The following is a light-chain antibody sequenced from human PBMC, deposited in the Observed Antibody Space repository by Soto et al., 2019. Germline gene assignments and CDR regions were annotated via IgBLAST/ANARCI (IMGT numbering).Light chain of an antibody. Sequence: DLPMTQSPSSLSASVGDRVTITCRASQSIYSSLNWYHQKPGKAPKLLIYAASNLQSGVPSRFSGSGSGTDSTLSISSLQPEDFATYYCQQSYSAPYTFGQGTKLEI. V-gene: IGKV1-39*01. CDR1: QSIYSS. CDR2: AAS. J-gene: IGKJ2*01. CDR3: QQSYSAPYT.